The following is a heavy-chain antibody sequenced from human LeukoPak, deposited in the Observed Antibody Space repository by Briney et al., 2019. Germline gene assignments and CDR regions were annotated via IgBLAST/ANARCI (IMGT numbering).Heavy chain of an antibody. CDR2: IDPSDFYT. J-gene: IGHJ4*02. D-gene: IGHD6-13*01. V-gene: IGHV5-10-1*01. CDR1: GYNFNNYW. CDR3: GRQDIAAAGLALDY. Sequence: GESLKISCKGSGYNFNNYWISWVRQMPGKGLEWMGRIDPSDFYTNYSPSFQGHVTISADKSVTTVYLQWSSLKASDTAMYYCGRQDIAAAGLALDYWGQGTLVTVSS.